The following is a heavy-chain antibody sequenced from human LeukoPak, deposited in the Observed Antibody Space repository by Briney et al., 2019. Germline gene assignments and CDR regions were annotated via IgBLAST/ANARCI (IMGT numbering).Heavy chain of an antibody. CDR3: ARDDNLGAFDI. CDR1: GFTFSYFW. D-gene: IGHD1-20*01. J-gene: IGHJ3*02. Sequence: GGSLRLSCAASGFTFSYFWMHWFRQTPGKGLVWVSCINTDGSYSTYADSVKGRFTISRDNVRNTLYLQMNSLRAEDSAVYYCARDDNLGAFDIWGQGTMVTVSS. CDR2: INTDGSYS. V-gene: IGHV3-74*01.